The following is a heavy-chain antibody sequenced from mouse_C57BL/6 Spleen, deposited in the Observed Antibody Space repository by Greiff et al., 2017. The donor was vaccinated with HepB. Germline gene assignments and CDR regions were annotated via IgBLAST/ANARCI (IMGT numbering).Heavy chain of an antibody. CDR1: GFTFSSYA. V-gene: IGHV5-4*01. J-gene: IGHJ2*01. CDR3: ARDRGYYPYYFDY. D-gene: IGHD1-1*01. CDR2: ISDGGSYT. Sequence: EVMLVESGGGLVKPGGSLKLSCAASGFTFSSYAMSWVRQTPEKRLEWVATISDGGSYTYYPDNVKGRFTISRDNAKNNLYLQMSHLKSEDTAMYDCARDRGYYPYYFDYWGQGTTLTVSS.